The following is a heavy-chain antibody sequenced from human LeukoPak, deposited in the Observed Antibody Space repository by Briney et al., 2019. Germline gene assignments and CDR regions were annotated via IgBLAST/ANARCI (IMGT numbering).Heavy chain of an antibody. CDR2: ISSSGSTI. CDR1: GGSFSGYY. D-gene: IGHD2-15*01. Sequence: LSLTCAVYGGSFSGYYWSWIRQAPGKGLEWVSYISSSGSTIYYADSVKGRFTISRDNAKNSLYLQMNSLRAEDTAVYYCARRLQSRDWGQGTLVTVSS. CDR3: ARRLQSRD. J-gene: IGHJ4*02. V-gene: IGHV3-11*01.